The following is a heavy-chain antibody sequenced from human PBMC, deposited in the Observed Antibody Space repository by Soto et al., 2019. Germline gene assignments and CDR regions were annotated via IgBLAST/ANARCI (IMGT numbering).Heavy chain of an antibody. CDR3: AKGGVGMDV. CDR1: GFTFDDYA. V-gene: IGHV3-9*01. D-gene: IGHD3-16*01. CDR2: ISWNSGSI. Sequence: EVQLVESGGGLVQPGRSLRLSCAASGFTFDDYAMHWVRQAPGKGLEWVSGISWNSGSIGYADSVKGCFTISRDNAKNSRYLQMNILRAEDTSVYYCAKGGVGMDVRGQGPTVTVSS. J-gene: IGHJ6*02.